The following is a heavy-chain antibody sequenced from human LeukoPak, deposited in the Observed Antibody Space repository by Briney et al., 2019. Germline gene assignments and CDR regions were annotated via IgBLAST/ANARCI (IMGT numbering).Heavy chain of an antibody. CDR3: ARVSSSWYANKYMDV. CDR1: GFTFSNYN. D-gene: IGHD6-13*01. V-gene: IGHV3-21*01. CDR2: ISSSSIYI. J-gene: IGHJ6*03. Sequence: GGSLRLSCAASGFTFSNYNMNWVRQAPGKGLEWISSISSSSIYIYYADSVKGRFTISRDNAKNSLYLQMNSLRAEDTAVYYCARVSSSWYANKYMDVWGKGTTVTVSS.